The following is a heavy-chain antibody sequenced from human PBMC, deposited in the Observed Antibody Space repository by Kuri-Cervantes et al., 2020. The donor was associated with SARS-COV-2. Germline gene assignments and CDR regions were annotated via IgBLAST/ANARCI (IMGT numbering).Heavy chain of an antibody. J-gene: IGHJ4*02. CDR3: ARFGDSSGYFDY. Sequence: SETLSLTCAVYGGSFSGYYWSWIRQPPGKGLEWIGEINHSGGTNYNPSLKSRVTISVDTSKNQFSLKLSSVTAADTAVYYCARFGDSSGYFDYWGQGTLVTVSS. CDR2: INHSGGT. D-gene: IGHD3-22*01. V-gene: IGHV4-34*01. CDR1: GGSFSGYY.